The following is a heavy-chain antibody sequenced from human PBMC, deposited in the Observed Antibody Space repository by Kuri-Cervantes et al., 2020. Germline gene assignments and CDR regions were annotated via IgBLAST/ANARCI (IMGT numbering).Heavy chain of an antibody. J-gene: IGHJ6*03. Sequence: ASVKVSCKASGYTFTSYYMHWVRQAPGQGLEWMGIINPSGGSTSYAQKFQGRVTLTTDTSTSTAYMELRSLRSDDTAVYYCARGGGLGYCTGGVCYTDYYYYMDVWGKGTTVTVSS. D-gene: IGHD2-8*02. V-gene: IGHV1-46*01. CDR2: INPSGGST. CDR1: GYTFTSYY. CDR3: ARGGGLGYCTGGVCYTDYYYYMDV.